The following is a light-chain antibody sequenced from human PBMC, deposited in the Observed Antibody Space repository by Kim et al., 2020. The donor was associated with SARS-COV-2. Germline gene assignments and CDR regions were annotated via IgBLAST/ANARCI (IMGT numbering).Light chain of an antibody. V-gene: IGLV3-1*01. CDR1: KLGDKY. CDR2: QDN. Sequence: PGQTASITCSGDKLGDKYVSWWQQKPGRSPVVVIYQDNQRPSGIPERFSGSNSGNTATLTISGTQAMDEADYYCQAWDSSTHNYVFGAGTKVTVL. CDR3: QAWDSSTHNYV. J-gene: IGLJ1*01.